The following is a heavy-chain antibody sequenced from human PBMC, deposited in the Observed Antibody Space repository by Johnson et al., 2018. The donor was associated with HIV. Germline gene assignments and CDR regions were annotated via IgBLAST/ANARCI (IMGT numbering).Heavy chain of an antibody. J-gene: IGHJ3*02. CDR3: ARLPSGYSRDGFNI. CDR2: ISYDGSNK. V-gene: IGHV3-30*03. CDR1: QFTFSSHY. Sequence: QVLLVESGGGLAKPAWSPRLSCAASQFTFSSHYMTCFRQAPGNGLELVAVISYDGSNKYYRDSVKGRFTISRDNSKNTLYLQMNSLRADDTAVYYCARLPSGYSRDGFNIWGQGTMVTVSS. D-gene: IGHD5-18*01.